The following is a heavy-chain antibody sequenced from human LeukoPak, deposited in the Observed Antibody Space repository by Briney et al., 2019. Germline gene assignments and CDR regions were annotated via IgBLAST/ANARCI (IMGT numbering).Heavy chain of an antibody. CDR2: INPSGGAT. CDR1: GNTFTSYY. Sequence: GASVKVSCKASGNTFTSYYMHWVRQAPGQGLEWMGIINPSGGATSYAQKFQGRVAMIGDTSTSTVYMQMSSLRIDDTAVYYCAGHSDLGSGSHYPYYYLMDVWGQGTTVTVSS. V-gene: IGHV1-46*01. CDR3: AGHSDLGSGSHYPYYYLMDV. J-gene: IGHJ6*02. D-gene: IGHD3-10*01.